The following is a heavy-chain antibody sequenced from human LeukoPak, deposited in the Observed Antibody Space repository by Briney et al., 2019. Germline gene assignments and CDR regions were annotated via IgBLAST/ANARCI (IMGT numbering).Heavy chain of an antibody. Sequence: KTSETLSLTCTVSGGSISSYYWSWIRQPPGKGLEWIGYIYYSGSTNYNPSLKSRVTISVDTSKNQFSLKLSSVTAADTAVYYCARGTPYYYDSMVGPALADYWGQGTLVTVSS. D-gene: IGHD3-22*01. CDR2: IYYSGST. CDR3: ARGTPYYYDSMVGPALADY. CDR1: GGSISSYY. J-gene: IGHJ4*02. V-gene: IGHV4-59*01.